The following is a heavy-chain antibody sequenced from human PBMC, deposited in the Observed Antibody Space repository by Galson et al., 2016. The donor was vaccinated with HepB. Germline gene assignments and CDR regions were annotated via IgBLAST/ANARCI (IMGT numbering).Heavy chain of an antibody. CDR2: IYYSGST. CDR3: ATERRVVGAVDN. J-gene: IGHJ4*02. CDR1: GGSFSGYY. Sequence: ETLSLTCAVYGGSFSGYYWSWIRQPPGKGLEWIGYIYYSGSTNYNPSLKSRVTLSVDTSNNQFSLKLRSVTAADTAIYYCATERRVVGAVDNWGQGTLVTVSS. D-gene: IGHD1-26*01. V-gene: IGHV4-59*01.